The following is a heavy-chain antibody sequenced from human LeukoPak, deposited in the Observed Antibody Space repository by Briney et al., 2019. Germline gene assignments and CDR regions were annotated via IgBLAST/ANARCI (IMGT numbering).Heavy chain of an antibody. Sequence: GGSLRLSCAASGFTFSSYAMSWVRQAPGKELEWVSAISGSGGSTYYADSVKGRFTISRDNSKNTLYLQMNSLRAEDTAVYYCAKLSITMIVVVSTQDYWGQGTLVTVSS. D-gene: IGHD3-22*01. V-gene: IGHV3-23*01. CDR1: GFTFSSYA. J-gene: IGHJ4*02. CDR2: ISGSGGST. CDR3: AKLSITMIVVVSTQDY.